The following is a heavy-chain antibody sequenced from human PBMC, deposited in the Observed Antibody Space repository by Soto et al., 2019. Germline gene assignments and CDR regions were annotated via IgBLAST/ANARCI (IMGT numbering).Heavy chain of an antibody. D-gene: IGHD2-2*01. CDR3: AHSPDCSNTSCSTGPYFDY. Sequence: SGPRLVNPTQTLTLTCTFSGFSLSTSGVGVGWIRQPPGKALEWLALIYWNDDKRYSPSLKSRLTITKDTSKNQVVLTMTNMDPVDTATYYCAHSPDCSNTSCSTGPYFDYWGQGTLVIVS. J-gene: IGHJ4*02. CDR2: IYWNDDK. CDR1: GFSLSTSGVG. V-gene: IGHV2-5*01.